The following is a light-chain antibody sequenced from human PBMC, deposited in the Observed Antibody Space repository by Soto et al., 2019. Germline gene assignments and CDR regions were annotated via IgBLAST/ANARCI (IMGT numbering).Light chain of an antibody. J-gene: IGKJ1*01. V-gene: IGKV1-39*01. Sequence: DIQVTQSPSSLSASVGDRVTITCRASQSVGTYLNWYRHKPGKAPTLLIYGVSSLHSGVPSRFSGSGSETEFTLTISSLQPGDFATYYCQQSYSNPRTFGQGTKVEIK. CDR3: QQSYSNPRT. CDR1: QSVGTY. CDR2: GVS.